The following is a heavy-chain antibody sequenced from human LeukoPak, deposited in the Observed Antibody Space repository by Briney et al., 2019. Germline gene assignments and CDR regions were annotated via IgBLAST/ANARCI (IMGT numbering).Heavy chain of an antibody. V-gene: IGHV3-21*01. CDR2: ISSSSSYI. J-gene: IGHJ4*02. CDR1: GFTFSSYS. D-gene: IGHD1-26*01. CDR3: ARDGQWELLFPAYFDY. Sequence: GGSLRLSCAASGFTFSSYSMNWVRQAPGMGLEWVSSISSSSSYIYYADSVKGRFTISRDNAKNSLYLQMNSLRAEDTAVYYCARDGQWELLFPAYFDYWGQGTLVTVSS.